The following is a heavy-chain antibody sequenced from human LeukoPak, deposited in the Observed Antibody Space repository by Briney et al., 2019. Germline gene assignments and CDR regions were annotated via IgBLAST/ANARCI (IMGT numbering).Heavy chain of an antibody. Sequence: ASVRVSCKASVYTFTIYDINWVRQATGQGLEWMGWMNPNSGNTGYAQKFQGRVTMTRNTSISTAYMELSSLRSEDTAVYYCARVDGYNLNAIGYWGQGTLVTVSS. V-gene: IGHV1-8*01. D-gene: IGHD5-24*01. CDR1: VYTFTIYD. CDR3: ARVDGYNLNAIGY. CDR2: MNPNSGNT. J-gene: IGHJ4*02.